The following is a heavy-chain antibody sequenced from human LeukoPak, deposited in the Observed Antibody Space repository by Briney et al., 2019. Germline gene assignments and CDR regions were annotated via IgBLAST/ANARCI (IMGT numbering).Heavy chain of an antibody. CDR3: AREPVVLVPAAIFNWFDP. CDR1: GYTFTGYY. Sequence: GASVKVSCKASGYTFTGYYIHWVRQAPGQGLEWMGWINPNSGSTNYAQKFQGRVTMTRDTSISTAYMELSRLRSDDTAVYYCAREPVVLVPAAIFNWFDPWGQGTLVTVSS. J-gene: IGHJ5*02. CDR2: INPNSGST. D-gene: IGHD2-2*01. V-gene: IGHV1-2*02.